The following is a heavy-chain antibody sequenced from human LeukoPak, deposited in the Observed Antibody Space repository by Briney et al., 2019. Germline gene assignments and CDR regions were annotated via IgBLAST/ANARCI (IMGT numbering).Heavy chain of an antibody. Sequence: SETLSLTCTVSGVSISSSSYYWSWIRQPPGKGLEWIGEINHSGSTNYNPSLKIRVTISVDTSKNQFSMKLSSVTAADTAVYYRAKRNGYLWGSYRYWGQGTLVTVSS. J-gene: IGHJ4*02. CDR2: INHSGST. CDR1: GVSISSSSYY. V-gene: IGHV4-39*07. D-gene: IGHD3-16*02. CDR3: AKRNGYLWGSYRY.